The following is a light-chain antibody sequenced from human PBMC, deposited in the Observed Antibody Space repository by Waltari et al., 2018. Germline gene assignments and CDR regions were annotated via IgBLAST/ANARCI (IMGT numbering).Light chain of an antibody. Sequence: QTVVTQEPSFSVSPGGTVTLTCGLSSGSVSTTYYPSWYQQTPGQAPRTLIYSTMFRSSGVPDRFSGSILVNKAALIITGAQAVDASDYYCLLYMPSGDWLFGGGTKLTVL. CDR3: LLYMPSGDWL. CDR2: STM. CDR1: SGSVSTTYY. V-gene: IGLV8-61*01. J-gene: IGLJ3*02.